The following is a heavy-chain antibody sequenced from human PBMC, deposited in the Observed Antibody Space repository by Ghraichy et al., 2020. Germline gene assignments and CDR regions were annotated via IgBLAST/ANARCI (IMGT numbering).Heavy chain of an antibody. V-gene: IGHV2-70*11. D-gene: IGHD4-23*01. CDR3: ARASHDYGGNHFDY. Sequence: SGPTLVKPTQTLTLTCTFSGFSLSTSGMCVSWIRQPPGKALEWLARIDWDDDKYYSTSLKTRLTISSDTSKNQVVLTMTNMDPVDTATYYCARASHDYGGNHFDYWGQGTLVTVSS. CDR1: GFSLSTSGMC. J-gene: IGHJ4*02. CDR2: IDWDDDK.